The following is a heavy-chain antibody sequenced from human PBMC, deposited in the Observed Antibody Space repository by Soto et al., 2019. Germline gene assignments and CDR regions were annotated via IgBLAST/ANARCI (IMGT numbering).Heavy chain of an antibody. CDR1: DSSVSSSYW. V-gene: IGHV4-28*01. Sequence: SETLSLTCAVSDSSVSSSYWWGWIRQPPGKGLEWVGYISYNGDTYSNPSLKRRVSMSVDTSKNHFSLKLDSVTAIDTATYYCARIVAPVNQGWFDPLGQGTLVTVSS. CDR2: ISYNGDT. D-gene: IGHD2-15*01. CDR3: ARIVAPVNQGWFDP. J-gene: IGHJ5*02.